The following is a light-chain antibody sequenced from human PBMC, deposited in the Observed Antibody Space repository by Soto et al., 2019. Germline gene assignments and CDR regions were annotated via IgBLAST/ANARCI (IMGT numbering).Light chain of an antibody. Sequence: QSVLTQPASVSGSPRQSITISCTGTSSDIGSYNLVSWYQQHPGKAPKLLIYEGIKRPSGISNRFSASKSGNTASLTISGLQAEDEGDYYCCSYAGRSTMVFGGGTKLTVL. CDR2: EGI. CDR1: SSDIGSYNL. CDR3: CSYAGRSTMV. J-gene: IGLJ2*01. V-gene: IGLV2-23*01.